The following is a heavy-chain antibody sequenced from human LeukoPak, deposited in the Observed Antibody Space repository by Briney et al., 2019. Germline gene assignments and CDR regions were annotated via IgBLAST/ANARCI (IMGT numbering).Heavy chain of an antibody. D-gene: IGHD4-17*01. V-gene: IGHV3-7*03. Sequence: PGGSLRRSCAASGFTFSSYSMNWVRQAPGKGLEWVANIKQDGSEKYYVDSVKGRFTISRDNAKNSLYLQMNSLRAEDTAVYYCARGVTTVTYWGQGTLVTVSS. CDR2: IKQDGSEK. CDR3: ARGVTTVTY. J-gene: IGHJ4*02. CDR1: GFTFSSYS.